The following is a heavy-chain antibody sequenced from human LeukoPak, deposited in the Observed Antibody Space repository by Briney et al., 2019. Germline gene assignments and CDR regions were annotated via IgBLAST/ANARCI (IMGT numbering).Heavy chain of an antibody. CDR1: GYAISSDYY. V-gene: IGHV4-38-2*02. D-gene: IGHD3-22*01. J-gene: IGHJ5*02. Sequence: PSETLSLTCTVSGYAISSDYYWTWVRQPPGKGLEWIGSIYHSGSTYHNPSLKSRVTISIDTSKNHFSLKVNSVTAADTAVYYCSRGSIYDSRGVDPWGQGTLVTVSS. CDR2: IYHSGST. CDR3: SRGSIYDSRGVDP.